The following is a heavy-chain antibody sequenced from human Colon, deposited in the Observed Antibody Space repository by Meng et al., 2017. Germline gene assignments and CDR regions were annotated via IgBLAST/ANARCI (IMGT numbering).Heavy chain of an antibody. D-gene: IGHD3-10*01. J-gene: IGHJ4*02. V-gene: IGHV3-23*04. CDR3: ARVFGTYYFDC. Sequence: GELVGLGGGFGEPGGSLGLSCAASGFTFDTYAMRWVRQAPGKGLEWVSAIGASGATTYYADSVKGRFTISRDNSKSTVYLQMNGLRAEDTAVYYCARVFGTYYFDCWGQGTLVTVSS. CDR2: IGASGATT. CDR1: GFTFDTYA.